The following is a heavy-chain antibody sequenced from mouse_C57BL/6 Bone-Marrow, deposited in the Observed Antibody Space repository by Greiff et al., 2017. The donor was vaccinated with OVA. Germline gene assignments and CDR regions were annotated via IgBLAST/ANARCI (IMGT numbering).Heavy chain of an antibody. CDR2: IYPRSGNT. CDR3: ARARGHSSGYAMDY. V-gene: IGHV1-81*01. D-gene: IGHD3-1*01. CDR1: GYTFTSYG. Sequence: QVQLQQSGAELARPGASVKLSCKASGYTFTSYGISWVKQRTGQGLEWIGEIYPRSGNTYYNEKFKGKATLTADKSSSTAYMELRSLTSEDSAVYYCARARGHSSGYAMDYWGQGTSVTVSS. J-gene: IGHJ4*01.